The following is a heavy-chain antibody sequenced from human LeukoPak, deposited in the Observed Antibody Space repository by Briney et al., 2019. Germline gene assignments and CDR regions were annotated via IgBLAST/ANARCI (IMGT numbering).Heavy chain of an antibody. CDR1: GFTFSSYW. V-gene: IGHV3-7*03. Sequence: GGSLRLSCAASGFTFSSYWMSWVRQAPGKGLEWVANIKQEGSEKYYVDSVKGRFTISRDNAKNSLYLQMNSLRAEDTAVYYCARDIMVRGVSGMDVWGKGTTVTVSS. J-gene: IGHJ6*04. D-gene: IGHD3-10*01. CDR3: ARDIMVRGVSGMDV. CDR2: IKQEGSEK.